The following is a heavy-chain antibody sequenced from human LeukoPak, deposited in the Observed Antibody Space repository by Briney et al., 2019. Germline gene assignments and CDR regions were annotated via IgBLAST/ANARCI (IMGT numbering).Heavy chain of an antibody. CDR3: ARWLSATSRVGFDP. Sequence: SETLSLTCTVSGDSISSGDYYWSWTRQPAGKGLEWIGRISSSGSTNYNPSLKSRVTISVDTSKNQFSLKLSSVTAADTAVYYCARWLSATSRVGFDPWGQGIRVIVSS. J-gene: IGHJ5*02. CDR2: ISSSGST. CDR1: GDSISSGDYY. D-gene: IGHD5/OR15-5a*01. V-gene: IGHV4-61*02.